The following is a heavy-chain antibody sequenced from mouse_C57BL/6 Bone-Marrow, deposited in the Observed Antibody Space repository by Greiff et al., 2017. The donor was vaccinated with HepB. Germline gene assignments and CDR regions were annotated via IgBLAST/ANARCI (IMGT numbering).Heavy chain of an antibody. CDR1: GYTFTSYW. J-gene: IGHJ1*03. Sequence: QVQLQQPGTELVKPGASVKLSCKASGYTFTSYWMHWVKQRPGQGLEWIGNINPSNGGTNYNEKFKSKATLTVDKSSSTAYMQRSSLTSEDSAVYYCARGGFYYGSRWYFDVWGTGTTVTVSS. CDR2: INPSNGGT. CDR3: ARGGFYYGSRWYFDV. D-gene: IGHD1-1*01. V-gene: IGHV1-53*01.